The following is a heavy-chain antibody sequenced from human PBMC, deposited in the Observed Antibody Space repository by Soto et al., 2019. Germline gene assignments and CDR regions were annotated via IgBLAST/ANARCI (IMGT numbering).Heavy chain of an antibody. CDR2: ISSGSII. V-gene: IGHV3-11*01. Sequence: QVQLVVSGGGLVKPGGSLRISCAASGFTFSDYYISWIRQAPGKGLEWVSYISSGSIIYYADSVKGRFTISRDNAKNSLYLQMNSLRAEDTAVYYCALAGYDSNYYAVTPLSAGHFWGQGTLVTVSS. D-gene: IGHD4-4*01. CDR1: GFTFSDYY. CDR3: ALAGYDSNYYAVTPLSAGHF. J-gene: IGHJ4*02.